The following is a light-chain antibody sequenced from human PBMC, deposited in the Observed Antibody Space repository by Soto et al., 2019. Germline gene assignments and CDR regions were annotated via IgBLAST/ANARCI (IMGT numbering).Light chain of an antibody. CDR2: KVS. V-gene: IGKV2-30*01. Sequence: EVVMTQFPLSLPVTLGQTASISCRSSQSLVDSDGNTYLNWFHQRPGQPTRRLIYKVSTRDSGVPDRLSGSGSVTDFTLTISRVEAEDVGIYYCLQGTHWPLTFGGGTKVEL. J-gene: IGKJ4*01. CDR3: LQGTHWPLT. CDR1: QSLVDSDGNTY.